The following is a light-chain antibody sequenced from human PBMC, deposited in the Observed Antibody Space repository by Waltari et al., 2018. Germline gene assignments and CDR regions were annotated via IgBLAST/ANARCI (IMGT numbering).Light chain of an antibody. V-gene: IGLV1-47*01. Sequence: QSVLSLPPSASRTPGPRLTISCSGRSSNVGSSYVDWSQHLPGPAPKLLIYRSYQRPSGLPDRFSGSKSGPSASLAISGLRSEDEADYYCAAWDDSLSGTVFGGGTKLTVL. CDR3: AAWDDSLSGTV. CDR1: SSNVGSSY. J-gene: IGLJ3*02. CDR2: RSY.